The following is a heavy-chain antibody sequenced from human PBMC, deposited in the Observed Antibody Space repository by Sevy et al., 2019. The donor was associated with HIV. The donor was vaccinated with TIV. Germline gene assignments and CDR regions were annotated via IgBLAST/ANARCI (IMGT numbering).Heavy chain of an antibody. V-gene: IGHV3-30-3*01. Sequence: GGSLRLSCAASGFTFSSYAMHWVRQAPGKGLEWVAVISYDGSNKYNADSVKGRFTISRDNSKNTLYLQMNSLRAEDTAVYYCARETNIALAAHGDYWGQGTLVTVSS. J-gene: IGHJ4*02. CDR1: GFTFSSYA. CDR3: ARETNIALAAHGDY. D-gene: IGHD6-19*01. CDR2: ISYDGSNK.